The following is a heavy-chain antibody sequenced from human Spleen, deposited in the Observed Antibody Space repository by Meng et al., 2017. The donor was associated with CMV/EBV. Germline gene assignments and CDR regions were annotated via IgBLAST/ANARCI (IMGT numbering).Heavy chain of an antibody. CDR2: MYSGGST. CDR3: ARGRSPDY. V-gene: IGHV3-66*02. CDR1: GLTVSSNY. J-gene: IGHJ4*02. Sequence: GGSLRLSCAASGLTVSSNYMSWVRQAPGKGLEWVSIMYSGGSTFYADSVKGRFTISRDKSENTLFLQMNSLRAGDTAVYYCARGRSPDYWGQGTLVTVSS.